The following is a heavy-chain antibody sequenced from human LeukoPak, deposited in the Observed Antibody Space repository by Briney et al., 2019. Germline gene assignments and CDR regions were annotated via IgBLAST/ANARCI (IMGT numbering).Heavy chain of an antibody. CDR3: ARDLSLRCSSTGCYTPFDY. CDR2: IYTSGST. Sequence: KPSETLSLTCTVSGGSISSYYWSWIRQPAGKGLEWIGRIYTSGSTNYNPSLKSRVTMSVDTSKNQFSLKLSSVTAADTAVYYCARDLSLRCSSTGCYTPFDYWGQGTLVTVSS. D-gene: IGHD2-2*02. J-gene: IGHJ4*02. CDR1: GGSISSYY. V-gene: IGHV4-4*07.